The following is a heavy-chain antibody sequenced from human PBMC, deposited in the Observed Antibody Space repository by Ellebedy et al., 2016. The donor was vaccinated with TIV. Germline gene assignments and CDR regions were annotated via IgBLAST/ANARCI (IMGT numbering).Heavy chain of an antibody. CDR2: ISSSCSTI. J-gene: IGHJ5*02. V-gene: IGHV3-11*01. Sequence: GGSLRLSCAASGFTFSDYYMSWIRQAPGKGLEWVSYISSSCSTIYYADSVKGRFTISRDNAKNSRYLRVNSLRAEDTAVYYCARTSSSRYEWFDPWGQGTLVTVSS. CDR3: ARTSSSRYEWFDP. CDR1: GFTFSDYY. D-gene: IGHD6-13*01.